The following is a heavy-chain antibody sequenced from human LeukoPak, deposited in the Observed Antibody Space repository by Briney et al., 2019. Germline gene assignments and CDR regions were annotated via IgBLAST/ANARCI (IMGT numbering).Heavy chain of an antibody. V-gene: IGHV3-13*01. D-gene: IGHD3-10*01. Sequence: GGSLRLSCAASGFTLSTYDMHWVRQPTGGGLEWVSIIYRAGDTYYPGSVKGRFTISRDSAKNSVYLQMNSLRAEDTAIYYCAREMSGSNDALDIWGQGTMVTVSS. J-gene: IGHJ3*02. CDR1: GFTLSTYD. CDR2: IYRAGDT. CDR3: AREMSGSNDALDI.